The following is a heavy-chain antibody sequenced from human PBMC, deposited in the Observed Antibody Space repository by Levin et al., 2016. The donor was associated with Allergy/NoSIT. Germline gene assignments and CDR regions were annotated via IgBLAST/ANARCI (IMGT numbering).Heavy chain of an antibody. D-gene: IGHD2-15*01. CDR2: ISYDGSNK. CDR3: ARDRGYCSGGSCSGYYYYGMDV. CDR1: GFTFSSYG. Sequence: GGSLRLSCAASGFTFSSYGMHWVRQAPGKGLEWVAVISYDGSNKYYADSVKGRFTISRDNSKNTLYLQMNSLRAEDTAVYYCARDRGYCSGGSCSGYYYYGMDVWGQGTTVTVSS. J-gene: IGHJ6*02. V-gene: IGHV3-30*03.